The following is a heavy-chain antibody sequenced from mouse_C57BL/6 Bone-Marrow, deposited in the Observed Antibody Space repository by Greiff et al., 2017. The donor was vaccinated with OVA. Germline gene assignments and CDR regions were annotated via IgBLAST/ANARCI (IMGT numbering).Heavy chain of an antibody. CDR1: GYTFTSYW. CDR2: IDPNSGGT. CDR3: AREDYYGSSPYYAMDY. D-gene: IGHD1-1*01. J-gene: IGHJ4*01. Sequence: QVQLKQPGAELVKPGASVKLSCKASGYTFTSYWMHWVKQRPGRGLEWIGRIDPNSGGTKYNEKFKSKATLTVDKPSSTAYMQLSSLTSEDSAVYYCAREDYYGSSPYYAMDYWGQGTSVTVSS. V-gene: IGHV1-72*01.